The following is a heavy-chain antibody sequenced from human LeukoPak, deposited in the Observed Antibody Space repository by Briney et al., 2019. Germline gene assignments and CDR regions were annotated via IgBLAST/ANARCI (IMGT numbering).Heavy chain of an antibody. CDR1: GFSFSTYW. D-gene: IGHD5-12*01. V-gene: IGHV3-7*01. Sequence: GGSLRLSCLASGFSFSTYWMSWVRQTPGKGLEWVANIKEDGSKDYYVDSVKGRFTISRDNAKNSLYLQMNSLRVEDSGVYYCARDASGYDPWGQGTLSPSPQ. J-gene: IGHJ5*02. CDR2: IKEDGSKD. CDR3: ARDASGYDP.